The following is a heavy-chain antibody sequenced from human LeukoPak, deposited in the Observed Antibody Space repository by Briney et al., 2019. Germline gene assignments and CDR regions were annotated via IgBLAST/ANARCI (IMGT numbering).Heavy chain of an antibody. V-gene: IGHV3-30-3*01. J-gene: IGHJ4*02. Sequence: PGGSLRLSCAASGFAFSSYAVHWVRQAPGKGLECVAVISHDGSKKYYADFVKGRFTISRDNSKNTLYLHMNSLIPEDTAVYYCARDSVTTGFYFGYWGQGTLVTVSS. CDR1: GFAFSSYA. CDR2: ISHDGSKK. D-gene: IGHD4-17*01. CDR3: ARDSVTTGFYFGY.